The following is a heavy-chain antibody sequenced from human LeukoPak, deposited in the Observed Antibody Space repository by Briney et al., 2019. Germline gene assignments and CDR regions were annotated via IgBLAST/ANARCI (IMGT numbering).Heavy chain of an antibody. Sequence: SQTLSLTCAVSGGSISSGSYYWSWIRQPAGKGLECIGRIYTSGSTNYNPSLKSRVTISVDTSKNQFSLKLSSVTAADTAVYYCASETNDYGDYYYFDYWGQGTLVTVSS. V-gene: IGHV4-61*02. CDR2: IYTSGST. J-gene: IGHJ4*02. CDR1: GGSISSGSYY. D-gene: IGHD4-17*01. CDR3: ASETNDYGDYYYFDY.